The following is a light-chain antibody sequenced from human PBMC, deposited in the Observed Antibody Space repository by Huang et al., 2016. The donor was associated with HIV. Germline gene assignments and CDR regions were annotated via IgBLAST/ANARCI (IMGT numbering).Light chain of an antibody. CDR2: ATS. CDR1: QNISSF. Sequence: DIQMTQSPSSLSASVGDRVTITCRASQNISSFLNWYQQKAGKAPKLLSYATSSVQSGVPSRFSGTGSGTNFILTISSLQPEDFATYYCEQSYISGTFGQGTKVEVK. V-gene: IGKV1-39*01. CDR3: EQSYISGT. J-gene: IGKJ1*01.